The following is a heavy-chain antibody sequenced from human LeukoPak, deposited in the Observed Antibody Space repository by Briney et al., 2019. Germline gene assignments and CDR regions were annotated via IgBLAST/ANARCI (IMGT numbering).Heavy chain of an antibody. V-gene: IGHV1-2*02. J-gene: IGHJ5*02. D-gene: IGHD3-3*01. CDR2: INPNSGGT. CDR1: GYTFTSYG. Sequence: ASVKVSCKASGYTFTSYGISWVRQAPGQGLEWMGWINPNSGGTNYAQKFQGRVTMTRDTSISTAYMELSRLRSDDTAVYYCAREGRYYDFWSGSVNWFDPWGQGTLVTVSS. CDR3: AREGRYYDFWSGSVNWFDP.